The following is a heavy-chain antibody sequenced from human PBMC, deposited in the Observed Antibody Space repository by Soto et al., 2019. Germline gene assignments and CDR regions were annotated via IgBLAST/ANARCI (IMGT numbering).Heavy chain of an antibody. D-gene: IGHD3-22*01. Sequence: PSETLSLTCTVSGGSISSSGYYWGWIRQPPGKGLEWIGSIYYSGSTYYNPSLKSRVTISVDTSKNQFSLKLSSVTAADTAVYYCARHGYYDSSGYYLDYWGQGTLVTVSS. CDR3: ARHGYYDSSGYYLDY. J-gene: IGHJ4*02. CDR1: GGSISSSGYY. V-gene: IGHV4-39*01. CDR2: IYYSGST.